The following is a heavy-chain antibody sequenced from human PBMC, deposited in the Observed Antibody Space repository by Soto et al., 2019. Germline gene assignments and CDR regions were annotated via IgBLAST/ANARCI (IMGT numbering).Heavy chain of an antibody. CDR3: ARVPGLEILDY. CDR2: INPISGGT. J-gene: IGHJ4*02. D-gene: IGHD1-7*01. Sequence: ASVQVSCKASGYNFTSYGIIWVRQDPAQGLEWMGWINPISGGTKYAQKFQDRVTMTRDTTISTAYMELSRLRSDDSAMYFCARVPGLEILDYWGQGTLVNVSA. CDR1: GYNFTSYG. V-gene: IGHV1-2*02.